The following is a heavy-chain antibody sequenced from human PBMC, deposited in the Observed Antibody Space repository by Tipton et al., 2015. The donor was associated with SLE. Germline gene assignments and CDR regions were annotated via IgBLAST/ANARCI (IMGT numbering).Heavy chain of an antibody. V-gene: IGHV4-30-4*01. D-gene: IGHD5-18*01. CDR1: GGSISSGDYY. Sequence: TLSLTCTVSGGSISSGDYYWSWIRQPPGKDLEWIGYIYYSGSTYYNPSLKSRVTISVDTSKNQFSLKLSSVTAADTAVYYCARGRYSYGLHLNYWGQGTLVTVSS. J-gene: IGHJ4*02. CDR3: ARGRYSYGLHLNY. CDR2: IYYSGST.